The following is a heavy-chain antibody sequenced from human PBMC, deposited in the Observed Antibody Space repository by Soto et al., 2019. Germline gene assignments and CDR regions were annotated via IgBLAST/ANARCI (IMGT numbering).Heavy chain of an antibody. CDR2: IFHSGTT. Sequence: SETLSLTCAVSGFSISRGYHWGWIRQPPGKGLEWIGSIFHSGTTYYNPSLKSRVTISIDTSNNQFSLKVGSVTAADTAVYYCASSSLYGMDVWGQGTTVTVSS. CDR1: GFSISRGYH. V-gene: IGHV4-38-2*01. J-gene: IGHJ6*02. CDR3: ASSSLYGMDV.